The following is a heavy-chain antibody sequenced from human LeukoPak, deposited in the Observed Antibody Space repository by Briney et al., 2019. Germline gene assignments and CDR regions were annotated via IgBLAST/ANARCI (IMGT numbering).Heavy chain of an antibody. CDR1: GFNVSGNY. J-gene: IGHJ4*02. V-gene: IGHV3-66*01. CDR3: AKGGEWELQIDH. CDR2: IYTGGST. Sequence: PGGSVRLSCAASGFNVSGNYMSRVRQAPGKGLEWVSLIYTGGSTYYADSVKDRFTISRDSSKNTLYIQMNILRAEDTAIYYCAKGGEWELQIDHWGQGTLVTVSS. D-gene: IGHD1-26*01.